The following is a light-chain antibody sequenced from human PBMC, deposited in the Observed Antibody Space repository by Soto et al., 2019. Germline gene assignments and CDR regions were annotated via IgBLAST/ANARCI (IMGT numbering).Light chain of an antibody. CDR3: QEYGSAPPTWT. Sequence: EIVLTQSPGTLSLSPGERATLSCRTSQSISSSYLAWYQQKPGHTTRLLIYGASSRSTGIPDRFSSSGSGTDFSLTISRLEPEGVRVYYCQEYGSAPPTWTFGQVTKVEIK. J-gene: IGKJ1*01. V-gene: IGKV3-20*01. CDR1: QSISSSY. CDR2: GAS.